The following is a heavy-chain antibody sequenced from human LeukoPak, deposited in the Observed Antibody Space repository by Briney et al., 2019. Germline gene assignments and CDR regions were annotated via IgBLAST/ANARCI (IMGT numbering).Heavy chain of an antibody. CDR3: AKGRYSSSWYLDY. V-gene: IGHV3-23*01. Sequence: GGSLRLSCAASGFTFTNSWMHWVRQAPGKGLEWVSAISGSGGSTYYADSVKGRFTISRDNSKNTLYLQMNSLRAEDTAVYYCAKGRYSSSWYLDYWGQGTLVTVSS. CDR2: ISGSGGST. D-gene: IGHD6-13*01. CDR1: GFTFTNSW. J-gene: IGHJ4*02.